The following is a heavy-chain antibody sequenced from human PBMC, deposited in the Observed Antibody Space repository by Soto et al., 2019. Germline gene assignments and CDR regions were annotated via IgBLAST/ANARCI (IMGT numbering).Heavy chain of an antibody. V-gene: IGHV3-74*01. Sequence: EVQLVESGGGLVQPGGSLRLSCAASGFTFSSYWMHWVRQAPGKGLVWVSRINKDGSSTTYTDSVRGRFTISRDNAKNTLYLQRNSLRAEDTAIYYCARDNWGEDYWGQGTLVTVSS. CDR1: GFTFSSYW. CDR2: INKDGSST. D-gene: IGHD7-27*01. J-gene: IGHJ4*02. CDR3: ARDNWGEDY.